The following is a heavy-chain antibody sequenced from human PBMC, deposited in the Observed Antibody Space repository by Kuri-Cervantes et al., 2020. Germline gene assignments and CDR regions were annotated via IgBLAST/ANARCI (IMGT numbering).Heavy chain of an antibody. J-gene: IGHJ6*02. Sequence: GGSLRLSCAASGFTFSSYGMHWVRQAPGKGLEWVAVIWYDGGNKYYADSVKGRFTISRDNSKNTLYLQMNSLRAEDTAVYYCAYYYYGMDVWGQGTTVTVSS. CDR1: GFTFSSYG. CDR2: IWYDGGNK. V-gene: IGHV3-33*01. CDR3: AYYYYGMDV.